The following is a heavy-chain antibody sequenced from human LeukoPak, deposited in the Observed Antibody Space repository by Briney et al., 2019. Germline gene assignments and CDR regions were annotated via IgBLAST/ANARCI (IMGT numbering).Heavy chain of an antibody. V-gene: IGHV3-53*01. Sequence: PGGSLRLSCAASGFTVSSNYMSWVRQAPGKGLEWVSVIYSGGSTYYADSVKGRFTISRDNSKNTLYLQMNSLRAEDTAVYYCASFWRDYYDSSGIDYWGQGTLVTVSS. CDR2: IYSGGST. CDR1: GFTVSSNY. D-gene: IGHD3-22*01. CDR3: ASFWRDYYDSSGIDY. J-gene: IGHJ4*02.